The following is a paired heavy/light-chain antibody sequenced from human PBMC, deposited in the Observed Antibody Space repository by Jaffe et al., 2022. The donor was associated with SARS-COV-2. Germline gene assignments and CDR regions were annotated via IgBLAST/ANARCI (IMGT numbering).Light chain of an antibody. Sequence: DIVMTQSPDSLAVSLGERATINCKSSQSVLYSSNNKNYLAWYQQKPGQPPKLLIYWASTRESGVPDRFSGSGSGTDFTLTISSLQAEDVAVYYCQQYYSTLLTFGGGTKVEIK. CDR3: QQYYSTLLT. J-gene: IGKJ4*01. CDR1: QSVLYSSNNKNY. CDR2: WAS. V-gene: IGKV4-1*01.
Heavy chain of an antibody. D-gene: IGHD6-6*01. J-gene: IGHJ5*02. Sequence: QVQLQESGPGLVKPSETLSLTCTVSGGSISSYYWSWIRQPPGKGLEWIGYIYYSGSTNYNPSLKSRVTISVDTSKNQFSLKLSSVTAADTAVYYCARDGEDLDGGDREYSSSRGVWFDPWGQGTLVTVSS. CDR2: IYYSGST. CDR3: ARDGEDLDGGDREYSSSRGVWFDP. V-gene: IGHV4-59*01. CDR1: GGSISSYY.